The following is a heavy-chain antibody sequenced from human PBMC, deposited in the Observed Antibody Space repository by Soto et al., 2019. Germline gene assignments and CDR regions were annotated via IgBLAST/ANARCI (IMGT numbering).Heavy chain of an antibody. CDR1: GDIFSGYS. Sequence: QVQLVQSGAEVKKPGSSVKVSCKTSGDIFSGYSISWVRQAPGQGLEWMGGIIPIFGTTNYAQRSHRRVTITADKSTSTVYMELYSLKSEDTAVYYCARDLGSGYDPGDYWGQGTLVTVSS. CDR3: ARDLGSGYDPGDY. V-gene: IGHV1-69*14. J-gene: IGHJ4*02. D-gene: IGHD5-12*01. CDR2: IIPIFGTT.